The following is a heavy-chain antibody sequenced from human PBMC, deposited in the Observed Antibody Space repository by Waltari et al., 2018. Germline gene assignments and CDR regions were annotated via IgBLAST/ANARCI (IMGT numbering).Heavy chain of an antibody. J-gene: IGHJ4*02. Sequence: QVQLQQWGAGLLKPSETLSLTFAVYGGSFSGYYWSWIRQPPGKGLEWIGEINHSGSTNYNPSLKSRVTISVDTSKNQFSLKLSSVTAADTAVYYCARGRYDSSGYYRDYWGQGTLVTVSS. D-gene: IGHD3-22*01. CDR1: GGSFSGYY. V-gene: IGHV4-34*01. CDR2: INHSGST. CDR3: ARGRYDSSGYYRDY.